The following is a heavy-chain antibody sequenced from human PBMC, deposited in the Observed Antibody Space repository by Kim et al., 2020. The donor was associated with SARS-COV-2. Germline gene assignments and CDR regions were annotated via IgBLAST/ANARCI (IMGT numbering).Heavy chain of an antibody. CDR2: INPNSGGT. J-gene: IGHJ6*02. CDR3: ARRYCSSTSCQNMDV. Sequence: ASVKVSCKASGYTFTGYYMHWVRQAPGQGLEWMGWINPNSGGTNYAQKFQGRVTMTRDTSISTAYMELSRLRSDDTAVYYCARRYCSSTSCQNMDVWGQGTTVTVSS. CDR1: GYTFTGYY. D-gene: IGHD2-2*01. V-gene: IGHV1-2*02.